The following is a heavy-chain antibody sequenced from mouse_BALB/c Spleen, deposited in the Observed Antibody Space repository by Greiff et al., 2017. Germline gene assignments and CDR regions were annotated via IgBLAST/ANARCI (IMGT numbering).Heavy chain of an antibody. CDR1: GFNIKDTY. J-gene: IGHJ2*01. D-gene: IGHD1-1*01. Sequence: EVKLMESGAELVKPGASVKLSCTASGFNIKDTYMHWVKQRPEQGLEWIGRIDPANGNTKYDPKFQGKATITADTSSNTAYLQLSSLTSEDTAVYYCARDTTVVFDYWGQGTTLTVSS. V-gene: IGHV14-3*02. CDR2: IDPANGNT. CDR3: ARDTTVVFDY.